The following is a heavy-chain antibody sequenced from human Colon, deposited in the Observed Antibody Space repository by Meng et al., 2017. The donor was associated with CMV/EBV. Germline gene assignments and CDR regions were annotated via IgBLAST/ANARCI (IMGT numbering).Heavy chain of an antibody. V-gene: IGHV1-69*04. J-gene: IGHJ4*02. D-gene: IGHD1-20*01. Sequence: SVKVSCEASGGSFSTYHFNWVRQAPGQGLEWMGRIIPTLDMATYAQKFQGRVTLAADKSTTTVYMELGSLTSDDTAIYYCARGENLTGDDSWGQGTLVTVSS. CDR1: GGSFSTYH. CDR2: IIPTLDMA. CDR3: ARGENLTGDDS.